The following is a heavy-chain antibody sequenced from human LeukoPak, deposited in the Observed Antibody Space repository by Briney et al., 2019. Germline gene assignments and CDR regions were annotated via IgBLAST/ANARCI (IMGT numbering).Heavy chain of an antibody. CDR1: GFTFDDYT. CDR3: ATERQKYFDY. J-gene: IGHJ4*02. V-gene: IGHV3-43*01. CDR2: ITWNGGNT. Sequence: GGSLRLSCAASGFTFDDYTMHWVRQAPGKGLQWVSLITWNGGNTFYADSVKGRFTISRDNNKNSLSLQMNSLRTEDTALYYCATERQKYFDYWGQGTLVTVSS.